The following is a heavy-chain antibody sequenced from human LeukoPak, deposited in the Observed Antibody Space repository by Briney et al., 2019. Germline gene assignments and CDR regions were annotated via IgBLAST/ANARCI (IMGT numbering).Heavy chain of an antibody. D-gene: IGHD6-13*01. CDR3: ARKGSSSWYGMDV. CDR1: GGSISSSNW. V-gene: IGHV4-4*02. Sequence: SGTLSLTCAVSGGSISSSNWWSWVRQPPGKGLEWIGEIYHSGSTNYNPSLNSRVTISVDKSKNQFSLKLSSVTAADTAVYYCARKGSSSWYGMDVWGQGTTVTVSS. J-gene: IGHJ6*02. CDR2: IYHSGST.